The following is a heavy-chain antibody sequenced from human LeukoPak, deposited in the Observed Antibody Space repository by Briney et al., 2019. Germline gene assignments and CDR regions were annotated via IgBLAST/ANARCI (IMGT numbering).Heavy chain of an antibody. Sequence: GASVKVSCKASGYTFTSYAISWVRQAPGQGLEWMGGIIPIFGTANYAQKFQGRVTITTDESTSTAYMELSSLRSEDTAVYYCARDPHHYDILTGSTSGGFDYWGQGTLVTVSS. J-gene: IGHJ4*02. D-gene: IGHD3-9*01. CDR1: GYTFTSYA. CDR3: ARDPHHYDILTGSTSGGFDY. CDR2: IIPIFGTA. V-gene: IGHV1-69*05.